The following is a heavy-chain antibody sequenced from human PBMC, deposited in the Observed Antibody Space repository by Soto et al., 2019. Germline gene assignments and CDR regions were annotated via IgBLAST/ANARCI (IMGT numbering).Heavy chain of an antibody. J-gene: IGHJ4*02. Sequence: GGSLRLSCAASGFTFRNYAMHWVRQAPGKGLECLAVIAYDGSNAFYRDSVKGRFTISRDNSKNTLYLHMSSLRSEDTAVYYCARDHTPGRDGYNLYYWGQGTLVTVSS. D-gene: IGHD5-12*01. CDR1: GFTFRNYA. CDR2: IAYDGSNA. V-gene: IGHV3-30-3*01. CDR3: ARDHTPGRDGYNLYY.